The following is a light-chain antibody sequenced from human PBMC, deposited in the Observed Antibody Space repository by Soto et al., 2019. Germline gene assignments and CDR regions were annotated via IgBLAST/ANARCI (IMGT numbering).Light chain of an antibody. CDR3: QQYYTTKT. CDR1: QSVLYSSNNKNH. Sequence: DIVMTQSPYSLAVSLGERATINCKSSQSVLYSSNNKNHLAWYQQKPGQPPKLLIYWASTRESGVPDRFSGSGSGTDFTLTISSLQAEDVAVYYCQQYYTTKTFGQGTKVDIK. J-gene: IGKJ1*01. CDR2: WAS. V-gene: IGKV4-1*01.